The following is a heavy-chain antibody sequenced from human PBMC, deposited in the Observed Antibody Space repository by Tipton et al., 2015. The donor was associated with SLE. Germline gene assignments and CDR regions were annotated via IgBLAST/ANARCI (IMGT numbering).Heavy chain of an antibody. D-gene: IGHD5-18*01. V-gene: IGHV3-30*03. Sequence: SLRLSCAAPGFTFSSYGMHWVRQAPGKGLEWVAVISYDGSNKYYADSVKGRFTISRDNSKNTLYLQMNSLRVEDTAVYYCARDSTPGRGYSYGLYMDVWGKGTTVTVSS. J-gene: IGHJ6*03. CDR2: ISYDGSNK. CDR3: ARDSTPGRGYSYGLYMDV. CDR1: GFTFSSYG.